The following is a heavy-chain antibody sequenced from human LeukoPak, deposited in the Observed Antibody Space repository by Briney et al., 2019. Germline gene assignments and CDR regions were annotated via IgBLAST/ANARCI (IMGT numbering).Heavy chain of an antibody. J-gene: IGHJ3*02. CDR1: GFTVDNYN. CDR2: MSSRGSYK. CDR3: ARDYSSWYLGAFDI. Sequence: GGSLRLSCAASGFTVDNYNMNWVRQAPGKGLEWVSSMSSRGSYKFYRDSVKGRFTISRDNAKNSLYLQMNSLRAEDTAVYYCARDYSSWYLGAFDIWGQGTMVTVSS. D-gene: IGHD6-13*01. V-gene: IGHV3-21*01.